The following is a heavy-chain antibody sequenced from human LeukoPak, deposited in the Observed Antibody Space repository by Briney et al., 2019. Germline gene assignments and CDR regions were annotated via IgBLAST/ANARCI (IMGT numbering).Heavy chain of an antibody. D-gene: IGHD6-19*01. CDR1: GGSISSSSYY. CDR3: ARDRSAIAVAGPDAFDI. Sequence: SETLSLTCTVSGGSISSSSYYWGWIRQPPGTGLEWIGSIYYSGSTYYNPSLKSRVTISVDTSKNQFSLKLSSVTAADTAVYYCARDRSAIAVAGPDAFDIWGQGTMVTVSS. J-gene: IGHJ3*02. V-gene: IGHV4-39*07. CDR2: IYYSGST.